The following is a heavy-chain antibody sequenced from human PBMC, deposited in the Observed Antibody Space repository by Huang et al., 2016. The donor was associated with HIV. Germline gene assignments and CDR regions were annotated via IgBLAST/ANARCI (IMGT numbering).Heavy chain of an antibody. D-gene: IGHD3-22*01. CDR1: GFTFSSYA. CDR2: ISGSGEIT. V-gene: IGHV3-23*01. CDR3: AKDSGYYSRYFDL. Sequence: EVQVLESGGGLVQPGGSLRLSCAASGFTFSSYAMSWVRQGPGKGVEWVSGISGSGEITYYADSVKGRFTISRDNPKNTLYLQMNSLRGEDTAVYYCAKDSGYYSRYFDLWGRGTLVTVSS. J-gene: IGHJ2*01.